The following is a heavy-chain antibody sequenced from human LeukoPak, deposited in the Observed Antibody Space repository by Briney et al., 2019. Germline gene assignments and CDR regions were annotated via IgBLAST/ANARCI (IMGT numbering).Heavy chain of an antibody. V-gene: IGHV4-34*01. CDR3: ARALMTLVRGVPRTTWFHP. CDR2: INESGTT. Sequence: SETLSLTCAVFGGSFSGYYWPWVRQAPGKGLQWVGEINESGTTNYNAPLNNRVTISVDTYNNQFSLPLTSLTAADTAVFYCARALMTLVRGVPRTTWFHPWGQGTLVTVSS. CDR1: GGSFSGYY. J-gene: IGHJ5*02. D-gene: IGHD3-10*01.